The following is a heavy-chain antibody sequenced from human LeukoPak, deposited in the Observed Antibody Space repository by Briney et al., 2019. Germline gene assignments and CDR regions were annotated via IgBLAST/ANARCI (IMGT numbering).Heavy chain of an antibody. CDR3: ARDGQQWQIKDYFDY. CDR2: ISYDGSNK. D-gene: IGHD6-19*01. Sequence: PGGSLRLSCAASGFTFSSYAMHWVRQAPGKGLEWVAVISYDGSNKYYADSVKGRFTISRDNSKNTLYLQMNSLRAEDTAVYYCARDGQQWQIKDYFDYWGQGTLVTVSS. CDR1: GFTFSSYA. V-gene: IGHV3-30-3*01. J-gene: IGHJ4*02.